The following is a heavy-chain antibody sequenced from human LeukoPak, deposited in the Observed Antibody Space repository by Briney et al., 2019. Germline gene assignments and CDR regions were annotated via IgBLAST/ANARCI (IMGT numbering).Heavy chain of an antibody. CDR2: ISGSGGTT. V-gene: IGHV3-23*01. Sequence: QPGGSLRLSCAASGFTFSTYAMSWVRQAPGKGLEWVSAISGSGGTTYYADSVKGRFTISRDNAKNSLYLQMNSLRAEDTAVYYCARVKGYGGRPFDYWGQGTLVTVSS. CDR3: ARVKGYGGRPFDY. D-gene: IGHD5-12*01. CDR1: GFTFSTYA. J-gene: IGHJ4*02.